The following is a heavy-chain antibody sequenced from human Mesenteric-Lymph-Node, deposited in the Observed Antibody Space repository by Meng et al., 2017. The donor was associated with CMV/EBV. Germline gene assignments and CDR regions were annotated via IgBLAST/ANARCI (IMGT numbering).Heavy chain of an antibody. V-gene: IGHV3-7*01. J-gene: IGHJ5*02. CDR3: ARDRGNNWFDP. Sequence: GESLKISCAASGFTFSSYWMSWVRQAPGKGLQWVAKIKQDGSEKRYVDSVKGRFTISRDNAKNSLYLQLDSLRADDTAVYYCARDRGNNWFDPWGQGTQVTVSS. CDR2: IKQDGSEK. CDR1: GFTFSSYW.